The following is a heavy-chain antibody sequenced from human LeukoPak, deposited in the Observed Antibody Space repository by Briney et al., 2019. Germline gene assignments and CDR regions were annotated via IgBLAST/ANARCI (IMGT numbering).Heavy chain of an antibody. V-gene: IGHV3-64*01. Sequence: PGGSLRLSCAASGFTFSSYAMHWVRQAPGKGLEYVSAISSNGGSTYYANSVKGRFTISRDNSKNTLYLQMNSLRAEDTAVYYCARLSLYYMDVWGKGTTVTVSS. J-gene: IGHJ6*03. CDR2: ISSNGGST. D-gene: IGHD3-16*01. CDR3: ARLSLYYMDV. CDR1: GFTFSSYA.